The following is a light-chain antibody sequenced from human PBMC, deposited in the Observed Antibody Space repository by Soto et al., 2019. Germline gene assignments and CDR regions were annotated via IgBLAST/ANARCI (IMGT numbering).Light chain of an antibody. CDR3: QQYNNWVT. Sequence: EIVMTQSPVTLSVSPGERATLSSRASQSVSSNLVWYQQKPGQAPRLLIYGASTRATGIPARFSGSGSGTEFTLTISSLQSEDFAVYYCQQYNNWVTFGGGTKVEIK. CDR1: QSVSSN. J-gene: IGKJ4*01. V-gene: IGKV3-15*01. CDR2: GAS.